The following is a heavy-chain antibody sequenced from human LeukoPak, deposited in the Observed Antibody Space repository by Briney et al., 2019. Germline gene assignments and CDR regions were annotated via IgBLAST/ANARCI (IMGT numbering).Heavy chain of an antibody. V-gene: IGHV5-51*07. J-gene: IGHJ4*02. CDR1: GYSFTNYS. CDR2: IYPSDSDT. Sequence: GESLKISCKGSGYSFTNYSIGWVHQMPGKGQEWMGIIYPSDSDTRYSPSLQGQVTISADKSISTAYLQWSSLKASDTGMYYCARSPKRITIFGVPSGSVDYWGQGTLVTVSS. CDR3: ARSPKRITIFGVPSGSVDY. D-gene: IGHD3-3*01.